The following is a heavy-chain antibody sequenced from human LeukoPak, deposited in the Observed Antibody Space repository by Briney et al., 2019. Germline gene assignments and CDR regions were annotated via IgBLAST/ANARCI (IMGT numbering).Heavy chain of an antibody. V-gene: IGHV3-7*01. CDR2: IKQDGSEK. Sequence: GGSLRLSCAASGFTFSSYWMSWVRQAPGKGLEWVANIKQDGSEKYYVDSVKGRFTISRDNAKNSLYLQMNSLRAEDTAVYYCARVRLRRGIGDFDYWGQGTLVTVSS. J-gene: IGHJ4*02. D-gene: IGHD4-17*01. CDR1: GFTFSSYW. CDR3: ARVRLRRGIGDFDY.